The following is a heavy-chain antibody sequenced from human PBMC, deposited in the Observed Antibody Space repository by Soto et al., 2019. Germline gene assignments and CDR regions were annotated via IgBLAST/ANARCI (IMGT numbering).Heavy chain of an antibody. CDR3: ATCYSNPLSGMDV. CDR1: GFTFSSYG. J-gene: IGHJ6*02. D-gene: IGHD4-4*01. CDR2: IWYDGSNK. Sequence: GSLRLSCAASGFTFSSYGMHWVRQAPGKGLEWVAVIWYDGSNKYYADSVKGRFTISRDNSKNTLYLQMNSLRAEDTAVYYCATCYSNPLSGMDVWGQGTTVTVSS. V-gene: IGHV3-33*01.